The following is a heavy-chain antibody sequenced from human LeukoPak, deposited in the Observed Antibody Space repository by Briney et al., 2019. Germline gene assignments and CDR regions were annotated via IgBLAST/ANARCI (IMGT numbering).Heavy chain of an antibody. CDR3: ARGNRDYFDY. J-gene: IGHJ4*02. Sequence: SQTLSLTCTVSGGSISSGGYCWSWIRQPPGKGLEWIGYIYHSGSTYYNPSLKSRVTISVDRSKNQFSLKLSSVTAADTAVYYCARGNRDYFDYWGQGTLVTVSS. V-gene: IGHV4-30-2*01. CDR1: GGSISSGGYC. CDR2: IYHSGST. D-gene: IGHD1-14*01.